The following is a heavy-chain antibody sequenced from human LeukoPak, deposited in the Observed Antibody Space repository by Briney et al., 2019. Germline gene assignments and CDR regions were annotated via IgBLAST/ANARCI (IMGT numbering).Heavy chain of an antibody. D-gene: IGHD2-21*01. V-gene: IGHV3-30-3*01. J-gene: IGHJ4*02. CDR2: ISYDGSNK. CDR1: GFTFSSYA. Sequence: GGSLRLSCATSGFTFSSYAMSWVRQAPGKGLEWVAVISYDGSNKYYADSVKGRFTISRDNSKNTLYLQMNSLRAEDTAVYYCARASTYCGGDCFFLDYWGQGTLVTVSS. CDR3: ARASTYCGGDCFFLDY.